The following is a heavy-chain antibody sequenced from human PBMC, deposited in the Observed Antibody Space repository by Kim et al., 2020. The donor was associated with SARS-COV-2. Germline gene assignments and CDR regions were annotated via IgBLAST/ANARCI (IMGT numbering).Heavy chain of an antibody. CDR1: GDSISSSYY. V-gene: IGHV4-39*01. CDR2: IHYGGST. Sequence: SETLSLTCSVSGDSISSSYYWGWIRQTPGKGLEWIGSIHYGGSTHYNPSLMSRAIISVDTSKNHFSLRLSSVTAADTAVYYCTRHASDYYDSSGYYGAFHIWGQGTMVTVSS. CDR3: TRHASDYYDSSGYYGAFHI. J-gene: IGHJ3*02. D-gene: IGHD3-22*01.